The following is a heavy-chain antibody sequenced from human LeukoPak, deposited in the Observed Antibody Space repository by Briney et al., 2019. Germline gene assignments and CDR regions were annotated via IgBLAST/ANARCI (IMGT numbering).Heavy chain of an antibody. CDR3: AKEYYYDSSGYYYPRWFDP. J-gene: IGHJ5*02. D-gene: IGHD3-22*01. CDR2: ISGSGGST. CDR1: GFTFSTYS. V-gene: IGHV3-23*01. Sequence: PGGSLRLSCAASGFTFSTYSMNWVRQAPGKGLEWVSAISGSGGSTYYADSVKGRFTISRDNSKNTLYLQMDSLRAEDTAVYYCAKEYYYDSSGYYYPRWFDPWGQGTLVTVSS.